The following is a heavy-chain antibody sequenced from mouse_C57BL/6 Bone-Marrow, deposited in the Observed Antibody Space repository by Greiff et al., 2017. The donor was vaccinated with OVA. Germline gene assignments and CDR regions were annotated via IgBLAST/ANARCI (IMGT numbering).Heavy chain of an antibody. V-gene: IGHV6-3*01. J-gene: IGHJ2*01. Sequence: DVMLVESGGGLVQPGGSMKLSCVASGFTFSNYWMNWVRQSPEKGLEWVAQIRLKSDNYATHYAESVKGRFTISRDDSKSSVYLQMNNLRAEDTGIYYCIVYGRGCDYWGQGTTLTVSS. CDR2: IRLKSDNYAT. CDR3: IVYGRGCDY. D-gene: IGHD1-1*01. CDR1: GFTFSNYW.